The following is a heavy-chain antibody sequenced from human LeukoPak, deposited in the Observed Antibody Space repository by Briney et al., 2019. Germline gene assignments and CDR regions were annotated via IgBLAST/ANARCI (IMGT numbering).Heavy chain of an antibody. CDR1: GYTFTGYY. J-gene: IGHJ4*02. CDR3: ARDRPGWSGYYTVGDYFDY. Sequence: ASVKVSCKASGYTFTGYYMHWVRQAPGQGLEWMGWINPNSGGTNHAQKFQGRVTMTRDTSISTAYMELSRLRSDDTAVYYCARDRPGWSGYYTVGDYFDYWGQGTLVTVSS. V-gene: IGHV1-2*02. D-gene: IGHD3-3*01. CDR2: INPNSGGT.